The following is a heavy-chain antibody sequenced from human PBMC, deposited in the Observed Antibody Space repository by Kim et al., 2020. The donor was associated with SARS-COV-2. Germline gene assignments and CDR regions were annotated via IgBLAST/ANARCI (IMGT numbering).Heavy chain of an antibody. CDR2: IFPSSD. CDR1: GFTVTYNN. J-gene: IGHJ4*02. CDR3: ATDRGSGLDS. V-gene: IGHV3-66*01. Sequence: GGSLRLSCAASGFTVTYNNMNWVRQAPGKGLEWVAIIFPSSDAKAESVRGRFIISRDISTNTLYLQLNNRRADDTGKYYCATDRGSGLDSWGQGTLVTVSS. D-gene: IGHD6-19*01.